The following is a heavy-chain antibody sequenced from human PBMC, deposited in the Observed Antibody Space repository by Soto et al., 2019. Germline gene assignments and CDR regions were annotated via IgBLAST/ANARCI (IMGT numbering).Heavy chain of an antibody. Sequence: PGGSLRLSCVVSGFSVSNNYMSWVRQTPGKGLEWVSFIYIGDSIFYADSVQGRFTISRDNSKNTLYLQMNSLRAEDTAVYYCASGLLRYFFDYWGQGTLVTVSS. CDR3: ASGLLRYFFDY. D-gene: IGHD4-17*01. CDR2: IYIGDSI. CDR1: GFSVSNNY. J-gene: IGHJ4*02. V-gene: IGHV3-53*05.